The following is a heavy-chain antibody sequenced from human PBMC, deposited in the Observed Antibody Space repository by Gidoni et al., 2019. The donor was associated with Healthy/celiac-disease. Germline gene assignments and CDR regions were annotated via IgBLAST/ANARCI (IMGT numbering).Heavy chain of an antibody. CDR3: ARGPYYYDSSGYSDY. V-gene: IGHV4-34*01. J-gene: IGHJ4*02. CDR2: INHSGST. Sequence: QVQLQQWGAGLLKPSAPLSLTCAVYGGSFSGYYWSWIRQPPGKGLEWIGEINHSGSTNYNPSLKSRVTISVDTSKNQFSLKLSSVTAADTAVYYCARGPYYYDSSGYSDYWGQGTLVTVSS. D-gene: IGHD3-22*01. CDR1: GGSFSGYY.